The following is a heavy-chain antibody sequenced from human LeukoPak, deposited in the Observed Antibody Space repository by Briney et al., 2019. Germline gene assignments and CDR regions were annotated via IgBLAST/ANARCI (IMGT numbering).Heavy chain of an antibody. CDR2: ISPYSGST. J-gene: IGHJ3*02. V-gene: IGHV1-18*01. CDR1: GYSFRNYG. CDR3: ARVYGGSYSDGAFDI. Sequence: GASVKVSCKASGYSFRNYGISWVRQAPGQGLEWMGWISPYSGSTDYPQKFKGRVTMSTDTSTCTAYMELRSLRSDDTAVYYCARVYGGSYSDGAFDIWGQGTMVTVSS. D-gene: IGHD1-26*01.